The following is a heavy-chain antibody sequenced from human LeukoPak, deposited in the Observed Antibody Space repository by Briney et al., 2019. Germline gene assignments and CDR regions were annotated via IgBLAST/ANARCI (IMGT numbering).Heavy chain of an antibody. D-gene: IGHD2-15*01. Sequence: ASVKVSCKASGYTFTGYYMHWVRQAPGQGLEWMGRINPNSGGTNYAQKFQGRVTMTRDTSISTAYMELSRLRSEDTAVYYCARDPVVAATQRPNFDIWGQGTMVTVSS. CDR2: INPNSGGT. J-gene: IGHJ3*02. CDR1: GYTFTGYY. CDR3: ARDPVVAATQRPNFDI. V-gene: IGHV1-2*06.